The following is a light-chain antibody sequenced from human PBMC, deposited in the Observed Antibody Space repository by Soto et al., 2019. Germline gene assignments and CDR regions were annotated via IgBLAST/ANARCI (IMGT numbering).Light chain of an antibody. CDR1: SSDIGYYDY. V-gene: IGLV2-8*01. J-gene: IGLJ2*01. Sequence: QSVLPQPPSASGSPGQSVTISCTGTSSDIGYYDYVSWYQHHPGKAPKLMIYGVDKRPSGVPHRFSGTRSGNTASLTVSGLQAEDEAAYYCSSHAGRNKYVHFGGGTKVTVL. CDR2: GVD. CDR3: SSHAGRNKYVH.